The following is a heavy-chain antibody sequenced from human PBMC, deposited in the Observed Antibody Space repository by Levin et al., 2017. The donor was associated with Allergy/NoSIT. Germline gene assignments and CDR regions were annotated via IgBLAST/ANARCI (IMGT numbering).Heavy chain of an antibody. D-gene: IGHD3-3*01. CDR2: ISIIVSPL. V-gene: IGHV3-48*03. CDR1: GFTFSSYE. CDR3: ARQLGNFWSGYNYSDY. J-gene: IGHJ4*02. Sequence: GESLKISCAASGFTFSSYEMNWVRQPPGKGLEWVSYISIIVSPLSYADSVKGRVTIARDKAKNSLYLQMNSLRAEDTAVYYCARQLGNFWSGYNYSDYWGQGTLVTVSS.